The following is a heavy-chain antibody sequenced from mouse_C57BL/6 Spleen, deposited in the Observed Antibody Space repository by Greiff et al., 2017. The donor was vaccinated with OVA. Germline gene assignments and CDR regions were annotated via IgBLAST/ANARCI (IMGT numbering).Heavy chain of an antibody. CDR2: IHPNSGST. Sequence: QVQLQQPGAELVKPGASVKLSCKASGYTFTSYWMHWVKQRPGQGLEWIGMIHPNSGSTNYNEKFKSTATLTVDKSSSTAYMQRSSLTSEDSAVYYWARSPIYDGYYDWYFDVWGTGTTVTVSS. V-gene: IGHV1-64*01. D-gene: IGHD2-3*01. CDR3: ARSPIYDGYYDWYFDV. CDR1: GYTFTSYW. J-gene: IGHJ1*03.